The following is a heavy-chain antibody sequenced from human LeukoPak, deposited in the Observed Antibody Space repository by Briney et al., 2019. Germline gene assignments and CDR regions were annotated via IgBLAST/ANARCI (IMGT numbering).Heavy chain of an antibody. Sequence: PSETLSLTCTVSGGSISSSSYYWGWIRQPPGKGLEWIGCIYYTGSTYYNPSLKSRVTISVDTSKNQFSLKLSSVTAADTAVYYCAKDRFGQLLWFGADAFDIWGQGTMVTVSS. D-gene: IGHD3-10*01. CDR3: AKDRFGQLLWFGADAFDI. V-gene: IGHV4-39*02. CDR2: IYYTGST. CDR1: GGSISSSSYY. J-gene: IGHJ3*02.